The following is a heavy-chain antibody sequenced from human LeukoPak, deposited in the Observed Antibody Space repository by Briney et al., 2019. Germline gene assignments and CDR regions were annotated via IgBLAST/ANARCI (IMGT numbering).Heavy chain of an antibody. V-gene: IGHV1-24*01. Sequence: ASVKLSFKVSGYTLTELCMHWVRHDPGKGLEWMGGFDPKDGERIYAQKFQGRVTVTEDTSTDTAYMELSSLRSEDTAVYYCATAPLKYCSGGSCADYFDYWGQGTLVTVSS. CDR1: GYTLTELC. CDR2: FDPKDGER. J-gene: IGHJ4*02. D-gene: IGHD2-15*01. CDR3: ATAPLKYCSGGSCADYFDY.